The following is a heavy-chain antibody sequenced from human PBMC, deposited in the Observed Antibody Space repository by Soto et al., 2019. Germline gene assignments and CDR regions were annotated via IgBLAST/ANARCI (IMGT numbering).Heavy chain of an antibody. V-gene: IGHV4-31*03. J-gene: IGHJ4*02. CDR1: GGSISSGGYY. Sequence: QVQLQESGPGLVKPSQTLSLTCTVSGGSISSGGYYWSWIRQHPGKGLESIGYIYYSGSTYYNPSLTSRVSLSVDTSKNQFSLKLSSVTAADTAVYYCARGRAAAEGIDYWGQGTLVTVSS. CDR2: IYYSGST. D-gene: IGHD6-13*01. CDR3: ARGRAAAEGIDY.